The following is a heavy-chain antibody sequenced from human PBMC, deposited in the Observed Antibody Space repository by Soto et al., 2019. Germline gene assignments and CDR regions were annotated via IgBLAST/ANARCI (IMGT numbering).Heavy chain of an antibody. D-gene: IGHD2-21*02. CDR2: IYPRDSET. CDR1: GNTFSNYW. J-gene: IGHJ5*02. CDR3: ARVTVIPNVWFDP. V-gene: IGHV5-51*01. Sequence: ESLKISCKGSGNTFSNYWIGWVRQMPGKGLEWMGIIYPRDSETRYSPSFQGQVTISADKSINTAYLQWSRPEASDTAMYYCARVTVIPNVWFDPWGQGTLVTVSS.